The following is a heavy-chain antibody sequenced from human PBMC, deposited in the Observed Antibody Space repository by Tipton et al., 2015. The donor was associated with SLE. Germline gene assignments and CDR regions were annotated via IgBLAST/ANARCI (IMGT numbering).Heavy chain of an antibody. J-gene: IGHJ4*02. CDR2: IYYRGST. D-gene: IGHD6-19*01. Sequence: TLSLTCTVSGGSVSSGSYNWNWIRQPPGKGLEWIGDIYYRGSTNYNPSLKSRVTISVDTSQNQFSLKLSSVTAADTAVYYCARGLREQWLVPPTLGYWGQGTLVTVSS. CDR3: ARGLREQWLVPPTLGY. CDR1: GGSVSSGSYN. V-gene: IGHV4-61*01.